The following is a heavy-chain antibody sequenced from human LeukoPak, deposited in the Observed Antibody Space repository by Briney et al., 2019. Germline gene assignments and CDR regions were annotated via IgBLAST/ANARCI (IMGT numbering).Heavy chain of an antibody. Sequence: GGSLRLSCAASGFTFDDYAMHWVRQAPGKGLEWVSGISWNSGHKGYADSVKGRFTISRDNSKNTLFLQMNSLRPEDTAVYYCAKALLRYDNAFDIWGQGTMVTVSS. CDR1: GFTFDDYA. CDR3: AKALLRYDNAFDI. CDR2: ISWNSGHK. J-gene: IGHJ3*02. D-gene: IGHD3-9*01. V-gene: IGHV3-9*01.